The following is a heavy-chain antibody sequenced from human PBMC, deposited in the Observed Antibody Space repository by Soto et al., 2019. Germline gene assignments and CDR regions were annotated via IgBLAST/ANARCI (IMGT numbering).Heavy chain of an antibody. Sequence: VQLVESGGGLIQAGGSLRLSCAVSGFTVSNNFMMWVRQAPGKGLEWVSLIYSGGSISYADSVKGRFTISRDGSMNMLYLQMNSLTAENPAVYYCARDGNGQRGSTHWGQGTLVTVSS. CDR3: ARDGNGQRGSTH. CDR2: IYSGGSI. V-gene: IGHV3-53*02. D-gene: IGHD3-16*01. CDR1: GFTVSNNF. J-gene: IGHJ4*02.